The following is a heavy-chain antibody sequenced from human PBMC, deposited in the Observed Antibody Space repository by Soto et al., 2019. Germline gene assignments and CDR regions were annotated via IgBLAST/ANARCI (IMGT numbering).Heavy chain of an antibody. CDR1: GGSISSYY. J-gene: IGHJ4*02. V-gene: IGHV4-59*08. D-gene: IGHD6-13*01. CDR2: IYYSGST. Sequence: PSETLSDSYTVSGGSISSYYWSWIRQPPGKGLEWIGYIYYSGSTNYNPSLKSRVTISVDTSKNQFSLKLSSVTAADTAVYYFARHEGSSWEYYFHYWGQGTLVTVSS. CDR3: ARHEGSSWEYYFHY.